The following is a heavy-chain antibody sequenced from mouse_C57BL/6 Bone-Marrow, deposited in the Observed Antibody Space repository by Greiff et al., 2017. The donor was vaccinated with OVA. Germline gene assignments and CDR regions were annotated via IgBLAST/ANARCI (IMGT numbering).Heavy chain of an antibody. Sequence: QVQLQQPGAELVMPGASVKLSCKASGYTFTSYWMHWVKQRPGQGLEWIGEIDPSDSYTNYNQKFKGKSTLTVDKSSRTAYMQLSSLTSEDSAVYYCATYDGFAWFAYWGRGTLVTVSA. V-gene: IGHV1-69*01. J-gene: IGHJ3*01. CDR3: ATYDGFAWFAY. D-gene: IGHD2-3*01. CDR2: IDPSDSYT. CDR1: GYTFTSYW.